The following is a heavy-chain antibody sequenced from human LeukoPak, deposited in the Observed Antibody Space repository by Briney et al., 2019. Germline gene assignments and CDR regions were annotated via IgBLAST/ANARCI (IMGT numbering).Heavy chain of an antibody. CDR3: GRVGGYSGYDYGISRYFDY. Sequence: SETLSLTCTVSGGSISSYYWSWLRHPPGKGLEWIGYIYYSGSTNYNPSLKSRVTISVDTSKNQFSLKLSSVTAADTAVYYCGRVGGYSGYDYGISRYFDYWGQGTLVTVSS. J-gene: IGHJ4*02. CDR2: IYYSGST. CDR1: GGSISSYY. D-gene: IGHD5-12*01. V-gene: IGHV4-59*01.